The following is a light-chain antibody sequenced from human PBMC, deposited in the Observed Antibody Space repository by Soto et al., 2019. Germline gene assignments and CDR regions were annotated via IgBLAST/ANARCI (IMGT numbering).Light chain of an antibody. J-gene: IGKJ3*01. Sequence: DIQMTQSPPSLSASVGDRVTISCQASQTIRNLLNWYHQRPGEAPRLILFDASNLETGVPARFSGGGSGTHFTLAISGLQPEDVGTYFCQHYDDAPRVSFGPGTRVD. CDR1: QTIRNL. V-gene: IGKV1-33*01. CDR2: DAS. CDR3: QHYDDAPRVS.